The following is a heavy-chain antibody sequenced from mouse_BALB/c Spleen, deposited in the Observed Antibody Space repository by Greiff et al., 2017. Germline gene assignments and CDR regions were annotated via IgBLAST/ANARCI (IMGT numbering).Heavy chain of an antibody. CDR2: ISSGGGST. D-gene: IGHD2-5*01. CDR3: ARQSSNYVENYAMDY. J-gene: IGHJ4*01. Sequence: EVKLVESGGGLVQPGGSLKLSCAASGFAFSSYDMSWVRQTPGKRLEWVGYISSGGGSTYYPDTVKGRFTISSDNAKNTLYLQMSSLKSEDTDMYSCARQSSNYVENYAMDYWGQGTSVTVSS. V-gene: IGHV5-12-1*01. CDR1: GFAFSSYD.